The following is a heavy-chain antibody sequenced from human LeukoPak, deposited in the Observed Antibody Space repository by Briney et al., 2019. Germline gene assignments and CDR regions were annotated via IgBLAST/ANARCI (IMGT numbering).Heavy chain of an antibody. V-gene: IGHV3-33*01. CDR1: GFAFSGYG. D-gene: IGHD5-18*01. CDR2: IWYDGSNK. J-gene: IGHJ4*02. Sequence: GGSLRLSCAASGFAFSGYGMHWVRQAPGKGLEWVAVIWYDGSNKYYEDSVKGRFTISRDTSTNTLYLQMNSLRVDDTAVYYCARSRWGYSYGSQIDYWGQGTLVTVSS. CDR3: ARSRWGYSYGSQIDY.